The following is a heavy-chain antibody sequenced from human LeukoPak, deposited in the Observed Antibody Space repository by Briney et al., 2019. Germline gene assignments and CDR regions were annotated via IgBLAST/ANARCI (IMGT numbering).Heavy chain of an antibody. Sequence: GGPLRLSCAASGFTFSSYAMHWVRQAPGRGLEWVSAISSGGGATYYADSVKGRFTISRDDSRTTLYLHLNSLRTEDTAVYYCATLRYSYGSNFDYCGQRTLVTASS. D-gene: IGHD5-18*01. CDR3: ATLRYSYGSNFDY. CDR1: GFTFSSYA. V-gene: IGHV3-23*01. CDR2: ISSGGGAT. J-gene: IGHJ4*02.